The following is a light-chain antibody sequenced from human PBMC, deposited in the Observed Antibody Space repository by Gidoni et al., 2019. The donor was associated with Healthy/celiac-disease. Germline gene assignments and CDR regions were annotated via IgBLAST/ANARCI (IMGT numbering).Light chain of an antibody. CDR3: SSYAGSNNFNVV. Sequence: QSALTQPPSASVSPGPSVTISCTGTSSDVGGYNYVSWYQQHPGKAPKLMIYEVSKRPSGVPDRFSGSKSGNTASLTVSGLQAEDEADYYCSSYAGSNNFNVVFGGGTKLTVL. CDR2: EVS. J-gene: IGLJ2*01. CDR1: SSDVGGYNY. V-gene: IGLV2-8*01.